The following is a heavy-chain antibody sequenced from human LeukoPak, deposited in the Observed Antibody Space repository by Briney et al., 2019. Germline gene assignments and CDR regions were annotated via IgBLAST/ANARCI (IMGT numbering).Heavy chain of an antibody. V-gene: IGHV1-8*03. CDR2: MNPNSGNT. CDR1: GYTFPSYD. J-gene: IGHJ4*02. D-gene: IGHD2-2*02. CDR3: ARDYCSSTSCYKRTFNY. Sequence: GASVKVSCKASGYTFPSYDNNWVRQPTGQGLEGMGWMNPNSGNTGYAQKFQGRVTITRNTSISTAYMELSSLRSEDTAVYYCARDYCSSTSCYKRTFNYWGQGTLVTVSS.